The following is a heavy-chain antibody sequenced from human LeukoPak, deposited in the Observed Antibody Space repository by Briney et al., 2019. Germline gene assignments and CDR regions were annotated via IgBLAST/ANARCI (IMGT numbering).Heavy chain of an antibody. CDR1: GGSLGSGSYY. Sequence: SQTLSLTCTVSGGSLGSGSYYWRWIRQPAGKGLEWIGRIYTSGSTNHNPPLKRRVTISVDTSKNQFSLKLSSVTAADTAVYYCAREPTYYDFWSGYYIHYYMDVWGKGTTVTVSS. J-gene: IGHJ6*03. CDR3: AREPTYYDFWSGYYIHYYMDV. CDR2: IYTSGST. D-gene: IGHD3-3*01. V-gene: IGHV4-61*02.